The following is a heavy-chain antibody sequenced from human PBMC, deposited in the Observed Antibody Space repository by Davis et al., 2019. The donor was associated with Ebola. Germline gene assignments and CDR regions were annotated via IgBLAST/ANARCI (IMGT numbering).Heavy chain of an antibody. CDR1: GFTFSSYG. J-gene: IGHJ4*02. CDR2: IWYDGSNK. D-gene: IGHD4-17*01. V-gene: IGHV3-33*01. Sequence: GESLKISCAASGFTFSSYGMHWVRQAPGKGLEWVAVIWYDGSNKYYADSVKGRFTISRDNSKNTLYLQMNSLRAEDTAVYYCARDGDGDYGHDYWGQGTLVTVSS. CDR3: ARDGDGDYGHDY.